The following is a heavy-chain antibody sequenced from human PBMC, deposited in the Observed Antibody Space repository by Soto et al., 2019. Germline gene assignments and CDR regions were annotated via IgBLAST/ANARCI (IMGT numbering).Heavy chain of an antibody. CDR1: GGSISSYC. J-gene: IGHJ5*02. Sequence: SETLSLTCTVSGGSISSYCWSWIRQPPGKGLEWIGYIYYSGSTNYNPSLKSRVTISVDTSKNQFSLKLSSVTAADTAVYYCARVAPLYSYCSSTSCYSNGWFDPWGQGTLVTVSS. D-gene: IGHD2-2*01. V-gene: IGHV4-59*01. CDR2: IYYSGST. CDR3: ARVAPLYSYCSSTSCYSNGWFDP.